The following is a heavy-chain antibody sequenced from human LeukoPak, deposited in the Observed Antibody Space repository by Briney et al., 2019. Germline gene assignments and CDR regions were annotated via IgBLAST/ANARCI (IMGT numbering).Heavy chain of an antibody. D-gene: IGHD2-8*01. Sequence: PGGSLRLSCTTSGFAFSNYAMNWVRQAPEKGPEWVSGISGFNTYYADSVKGRFIIFRDNSKNVLYLQMDRLRAEDTAVYSCAKDVCTSPRCLLYFDSWGQGTLVTVSS. V-gene: IGHV3-23*01. CDR2: ISGFNT. CDR1: GFAFSNYA. CDR3: AKDVCTSPRCLLYFDS. J-gene: IGHJ4*02.